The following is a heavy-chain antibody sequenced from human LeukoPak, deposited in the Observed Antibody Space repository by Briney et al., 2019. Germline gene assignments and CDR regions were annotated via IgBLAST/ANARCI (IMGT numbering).Heavy chain of an antibody. CDR1: GFTFSSYW. V-gene: IGHV3-7*01. Sequence: PGGSLRLSCAASGFTFSSYWMSGVRQAPGKGLEWVANIKQDGSEKYYVDSVKGRFTISRDNAKNSLYLQMNSLRAEDTAVYYCARSRRGYSYGLDYWGQGTLVTVSS. J-gene: IGHJ4*02. D-gene: IGHD5-18*01. CDR2: IKQDGSEK. CDR3: ARSRRGYSYGLDY.